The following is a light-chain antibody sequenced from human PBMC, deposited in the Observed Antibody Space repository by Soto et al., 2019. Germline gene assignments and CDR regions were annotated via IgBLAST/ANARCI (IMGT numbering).Light chain of an antibody. V-gene: IGKV1-33*01. CDR1: QDISNY. J-gene: IGKJ4*01. CDR3: QQYDNLPLT. Sequence: DIQMTQSPSSLSASVGDRVTITCQASQDISNYLNWYQQKPGKAPKLLIYDASNLKTWVPSRFSGSGSGTDFTFTISSLQPEDIATYYCQQYDNLPLTFGGGTKVEIK. CDR2: DAS.